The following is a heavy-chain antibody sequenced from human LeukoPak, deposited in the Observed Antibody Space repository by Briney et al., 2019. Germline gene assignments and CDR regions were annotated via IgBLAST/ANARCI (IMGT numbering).Heavy chain of an antibody. CDR3: ARRSYGDYFDY. D-gene: IGHD4-17*01. CDR1: GGSISSYY. J-gene: IGHJ4*02. CDR2: IYYSGST. Sequence: PETLSLTCTVSGGSISSYYWSWIRQPPGKGLEWIGYIYYSGSTNYNPSLRSRVTMSVHTSQNQFSLRLNSVTAADTAVYYCARRSYGDYFDYWGQGTLVTVSS. V-gene: IGHV4-59*08.